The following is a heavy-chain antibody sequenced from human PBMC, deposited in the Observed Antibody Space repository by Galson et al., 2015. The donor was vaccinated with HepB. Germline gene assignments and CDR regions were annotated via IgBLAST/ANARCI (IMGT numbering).Heavy chain of an antibody. V-gene: IGHV3-64D*06. J-gene: IGHJ4*02. CDR2: ISDSGKNI. D-gene: IGHD1-1*01. Sequence: SLRLSCEASGFTFSNYAMPWVRQAPGKGLEYVTGISDSGKNIYYAGSVKGRFTLSRDNSKNTLYLEMSSLRPDDTAVYYCVKEWTRGWNGFDYWGQGTLVTVSS. CDR3: VKEWTRGWNGFDY. CDR1: GFTFSNYA.